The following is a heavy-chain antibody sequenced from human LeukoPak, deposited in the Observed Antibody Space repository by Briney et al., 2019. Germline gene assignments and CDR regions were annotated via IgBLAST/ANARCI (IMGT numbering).Heavy chain of an antibody. CDR3: ARALWNSGCV. CDR2: INQDGSEK. CDR1: GFTFSSYW. D-gene: IGHD1-7*01. V-gene: IGHV3-7*03. J-gene: IGHJ4*02. Sequence: PGGSLRLSCAASGFTFSSYWISWVRQAPGRGLEWVANINQDGSEKYYVDSVKGRFTISRDNAKSSSYLQMNSLRDEDTAVYFCARALWNSGCVRGQGTLVTVSS.